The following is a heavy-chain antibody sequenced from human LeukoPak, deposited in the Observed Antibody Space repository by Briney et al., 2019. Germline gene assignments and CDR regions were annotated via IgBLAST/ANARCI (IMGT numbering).Heavy chain of an antibody. V-gene: IGHV1-69*13. Sequence: SVKVSCKASGGTFSSYAISWVRQAPGQGLEWMGGIIPIFGTANYAQKFQGRVTITADESTSTAYMELSSLRSEDTAVYYCARNSNSVYDSSGYYYPNMWYWGQGTLVTVSS. CDR2: IIPIFGTA. D-gene: IGHD3-22*01. J-gene: IGHJ4*02. CDR1: GGTFSSYA. CDR3: ARNSNSVYDSSGYYYPNMWY.